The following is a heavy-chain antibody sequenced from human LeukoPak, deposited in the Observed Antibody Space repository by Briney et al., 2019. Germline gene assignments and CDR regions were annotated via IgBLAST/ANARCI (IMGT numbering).Heavy chain of an antibody. CDR1: GFTFSSCE. CDR2: IDSSGTTI. CDR3: ARVSESYHDY. J-gene: IGHJ4*02. V-gene: IGHV3-48*03. Sequence: PGGSLRLSCAASGFTFSSCEMNWVRQTPGKGLEWVLYIDSSGTTIYYADSVKGRFTSSRDNAKNSLYLQMNSLRADDTAVYYCARVSESYHDYWGQGTLVTVSS. D-gene: IGHD1-26*01.